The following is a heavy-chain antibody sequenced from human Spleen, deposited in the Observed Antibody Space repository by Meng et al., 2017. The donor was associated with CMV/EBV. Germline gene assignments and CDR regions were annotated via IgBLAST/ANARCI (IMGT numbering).Heavy chain of an antibody. CDR3: AKVDYYDNSGYYDYYYYYGVDV. D-gene: IGHD3-22*01. CDR2: ISASGGST. CDR1: GFTFSSYA. J-gene: IGHJ6*02. Sequence: GESLKISCAASGFTFSSYAMSWVRQAPGKGLEWVSVISASGGSTYYADPVKGRFTISRDNSKNTLYLQMNSLRAEDTAVYYCAKVDYYDNSGYYDYYYYYGVDVWGQGTTVTVSS. V-gene: IGHV3-23*01.